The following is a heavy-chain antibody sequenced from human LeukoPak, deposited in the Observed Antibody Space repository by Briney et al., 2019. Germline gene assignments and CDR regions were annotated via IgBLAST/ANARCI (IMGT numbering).Heavy chain of an antibody. J-gene: IGHJ5*02. CDR2: IKQDGSEK. V-gene: IGHV3-7*01. D-gene: IGHD6-13*01. CDR1: GFTFSSYC. Sequence: PGGSLRLSCAASGFTFSSYCMSWVRQAPGKGLEWVANIKQDGSEKYYVDSVKGRFTISRDNAKNSLYLQMNSLRAEDTAVYYCARVMSSWYNWFDPWGQGTLVTVSS. CDR3: ARVMSSWYNWFDP.